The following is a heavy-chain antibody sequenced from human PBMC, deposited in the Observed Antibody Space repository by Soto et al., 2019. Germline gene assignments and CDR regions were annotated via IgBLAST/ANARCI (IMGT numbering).Heavy chain of an antibody. CDR2: IMPIFRAP. CDR3: ASWLKGPDIGNYYYGMDV. V-gene: IGHV1-69*12. J-gene: IGHJ6*02. Sequence: QVQLVQSGAEVKKPGSSVKVSCKASGGAFSDYAFSWVRQAPGQGLEWLGGIMPIFRAPDYAQKFQGRVTITADELTRTAYMEMNILRSEDTAIYYCASWLKGPDIGNYYYGMDVWGQGTTVTVS. CDR1: GGAFSDYA. D-gene: IGHD2-15*01.